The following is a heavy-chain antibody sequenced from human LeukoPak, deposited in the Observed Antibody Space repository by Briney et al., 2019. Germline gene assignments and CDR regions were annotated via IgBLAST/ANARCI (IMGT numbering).Heavy chain of an antibody. J-gene: IGHJ6*02. CDR3: VRGYSFGPYGMDV. V-gene: IGHV3-64D*09. CDR2: LTSNGVST. Sequence: QPGGSLRLSCSASGFTFSRYPMHWVRQAPGKGLEYVSALTSNGVSTFYADSVKGRFTISRDNSKNTLYLQMTSLRPEDTAVYYCVRGYSFGPYGMDVWGQGTTVTVSS. D-gene: IGHD2-15*01. CDR1: GFTFSRYP.